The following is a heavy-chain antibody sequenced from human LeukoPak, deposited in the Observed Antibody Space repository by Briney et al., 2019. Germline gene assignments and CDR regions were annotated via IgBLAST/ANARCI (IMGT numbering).Heavy chain of an antibody. CDR1: GGSISSSDW. V-gene: IGHV4-4*02. Sequence: SETLSLTCAVSGGSISSSDWWSWVRQPPGKGLEWIGEIYHSGSTNYNPSLKSRVTISVDTSKNQFSLKLSFVAAADTAVYYCARGLRRHYYGSGSPTVDHWGQGTLVTVSS. CDR2: IYHSGST. J-gene: IGHJ4*02. CDR3: ARGLRRHYYGSGSPTVDH. D-gene: IGHD3-10*01.